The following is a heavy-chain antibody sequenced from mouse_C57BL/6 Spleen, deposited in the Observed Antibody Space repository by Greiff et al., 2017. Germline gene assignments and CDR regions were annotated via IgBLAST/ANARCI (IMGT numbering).Heavy chain of an antibody. CDR1: GYTFTSYW. Sequence: QVQLQQPGAELVMPGASVKLSCKASGYTFTSYWMHWVKLRPGHGLEWIGEIDPSDSYTNYNQKFMGKSTLTVDKSSSTTYMQLSSLTSEDSAVYYCASYYDGADWGQGTLVTVSA. D-gene: IGHD1-1*02. CDR3: ASYYDGAD. V-gene: IGHV1-69*01. J-gene: IGHJ3*01. CDR2: IDPSDSYT.